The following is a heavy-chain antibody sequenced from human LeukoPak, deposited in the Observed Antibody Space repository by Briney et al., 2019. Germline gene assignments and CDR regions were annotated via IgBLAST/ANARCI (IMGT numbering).Heavy chain of an antibody. CDR1: GFNVRDNY. CDR3: ASNMYSENYYLYPF. Sequence: GGSLRLSCAASGFNVRDNYMSWVRQAPGKGLEWVSVIYRDGSTYYADSVKGRFTISRDNSKSTLPLQMNSLRAEDTAVYYCASNMYSENYYLYPFWGQGTLVTVSS. V-gene: IGHV3-53*01. D-gene: IGHD1-26*01. CDR2: IYRDGST. J-gene: IGHJ4*02.